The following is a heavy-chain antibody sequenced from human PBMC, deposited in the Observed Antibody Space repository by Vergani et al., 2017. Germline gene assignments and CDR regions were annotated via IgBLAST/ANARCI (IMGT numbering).Heavy chain of an antibody. J-gene: IGHJ4*02. CDR1: GFTFDDYA. D-gene: IGHD3-3*01. Sequence: EVQLVESGGGLVQPGRSLRLSCAASGFTFDDYAMHWVRQAPGKGLEWVSGISWNSGSIGYAESVKGRFTISRDNAKNSLYLQMNSLSAEDTALYYCAKDSSHYDFRGLVDYWGQGTLVTVSS. V-gene: IGHV3-9*01. CDR3: AKDSSHYDFRGLVDY. CDR2: ISWNSGSI.